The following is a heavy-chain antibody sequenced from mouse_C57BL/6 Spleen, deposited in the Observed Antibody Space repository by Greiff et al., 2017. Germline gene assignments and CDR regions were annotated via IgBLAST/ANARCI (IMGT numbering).Heavy chain of an antibody. CDR1: GFTFSDYG. D-gene: IGHD1-1*01. V-gene: IGHV5-17*01. Sequence: EVQGVESGGGLVKPGGSLKLSCAASGFTFSDYGMHWVRQAPEQGLEWVAYISSGSSTIYYADTLKGRFTISRDNAENTLFLTMTSLRSEDTAMYYCARNYGSRPAWFAYWGQGTLVTVSA. CDR2: ISSGSSTI. J-gene: IGHJ3*01. CDR3: ARNYGSRPAWFAY.